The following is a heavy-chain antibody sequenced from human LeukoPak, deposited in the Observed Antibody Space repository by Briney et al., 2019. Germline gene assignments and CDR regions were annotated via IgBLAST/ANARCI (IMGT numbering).Heavy chain of an antibody. CDR2: IYTSGST. CDR3: ARSMARGSPFDY. J-gene: IGHJ4*02. V-gene: IGHV4-4*09. D-gene: IGHD3-16*01. CDR1: GGSISSYY. Sequence: SETLSLTCTVSGGSISSYYWSWIRQPPGKGLEWIGYIYTSGSTNYNPSLKSRVTISVDTSKNQFSLKLSSVTAADTAVYYCARSMARGSPFDYWGQGTLVTVSS.